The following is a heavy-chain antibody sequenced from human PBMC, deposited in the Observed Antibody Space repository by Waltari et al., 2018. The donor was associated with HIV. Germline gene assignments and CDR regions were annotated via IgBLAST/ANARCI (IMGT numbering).Heavy chain of an antibody. CDR2: INHSGST. V-gene: IGHV4-34*01. Sequence: QVQLQQWGAGLLKPSETLSLTCAVHGGSFSGYYWSWMRQPPGKGREWIGEINHSGSTNYNPSLKSRVTISVDTSKNQFSLKLSSVTAADTAVYYCARVGGRWLQLMGNAFDIWGQGTMVTVSS. J-gene: IGHJ3*02. D-gene: IGHD5-12*01. CDR3: ARVGGRWLQLMGNAFDI. CDR1: GGSFSGYY.